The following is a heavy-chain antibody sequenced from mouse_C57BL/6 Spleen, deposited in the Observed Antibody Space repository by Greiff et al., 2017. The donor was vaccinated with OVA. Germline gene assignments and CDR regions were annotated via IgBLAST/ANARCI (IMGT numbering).Heavy chain of an antibody. D-gene: IGHD2-4*01. Sequence: QVQLKESGAELVRPGASVTLSCKASGYTFTDYEMHWVQQTPVHGLEWIGAIDPETGGTAYNQKFKGKAILTADKSSSTAYMELRSLTSEDSAVYYCTRRGYDYGGYFDVWGTGTTVTVAS. J-gene: IGHJ1*03. CDR3: TRRGYDYGGYFDV. CDR1: GYTFTDYE. V-gene: IGHV1-15*01. CDR2: IDPETGGT.